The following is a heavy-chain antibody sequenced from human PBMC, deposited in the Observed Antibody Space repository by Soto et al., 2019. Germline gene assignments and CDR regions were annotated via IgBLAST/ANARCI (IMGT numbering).Heavy chain of an antibody. D-gene: IGHD3-22*01. CDR1: GFTVSYYY. CDR3: ARDAGSGDHDSGYHYAFDY. CDR2: FSNSGSTM. V-gene: IGHV3-11*01. J-gene: IGHJ4*02. Sequence: GGSLRLSCAASGFTVSYYYMSWIRQSPGKGLEWVSYFSNSGSTMFYADSVKGRFTISRDNAKNSVYLHMHSLRAEDTAVYYCARDAGSGDHDSGYHYAFDYWGQGTLVTV.